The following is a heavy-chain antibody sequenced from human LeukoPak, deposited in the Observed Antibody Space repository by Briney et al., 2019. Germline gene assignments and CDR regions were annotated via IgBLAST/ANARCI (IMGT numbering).Heavy chain of an antibody. Sequence: ASVKVSCKASGYTFTSYGISWVRQAPGQGLEWMGWISAYNGNTNYAQKFQGRVTITRNTSISTAYMELRSLRSDDTAVYYCARDREITMVRGVIITSGLKFDPWGQGTLVTVSS. CDR2: ISAYNGNT. CDR3: ARDREITMVRGVIITSGLKFDP. J-gene: IGHJ5*02. V-gene: IGHV1-18*01. D-gene: IGHD3-10*01. CDR1: GYTFTSYG.